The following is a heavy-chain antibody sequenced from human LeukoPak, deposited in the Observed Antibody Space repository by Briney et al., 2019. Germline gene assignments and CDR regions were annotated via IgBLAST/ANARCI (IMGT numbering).Heavy chain of an antibody. V-gene: IGHV4-34*01. CDR1: GGSFSGYY. D-gene: IGHD2-15*01. Sequence: SETLSLTCAVCGGSFSGYYWSWIRQPPGKGREWIGEINHSGSTNYSPSLKSRVTISVDTSKNQFSLKLSSVTAADTAVYYCARILGYCSGGSCCSYFQHWGQGTLVTVSS. CDR2: INHSGST. CDR3: ARILGYCSGGSCCSYFQH. J-gene: IGHJ1*01.